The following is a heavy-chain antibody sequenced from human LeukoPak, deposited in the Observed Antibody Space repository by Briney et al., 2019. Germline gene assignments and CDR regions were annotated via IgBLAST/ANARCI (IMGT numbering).Heavy chain of an antibody. Sequence: SETLSLTCAVYGGSFSGYYGTWIRQPPGKGLEWIGEINHSGSSNYNPSLKSRVTISVDTSKNQFSLELSSVTAADTAMYYCTRRRRDGYNFDLWGQGTLVTVSS. D-gene: IGHD5-24*01. V-gene: IGHV4-34*01. J-gene: IGHJ4*02. CDR2: INHSGSS. CDR3: TRRRRDGYNFDL. CDR1: GGSFSGYY.